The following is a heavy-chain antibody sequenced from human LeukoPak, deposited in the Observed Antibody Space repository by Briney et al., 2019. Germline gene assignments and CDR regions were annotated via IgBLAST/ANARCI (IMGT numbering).Heavy chain of an antibody. Sequence: GGSLRLSCATFGFAFSDYWMTWVRQVPGKGLEWVANINREGNEKYYVDSVKGRFTISRDNAKNSVDLQMDSLRAEDTAVYYCAKNYVDTTLDRIYYLDHWGQGNLVTVSS. CDR2: INREGNEK. V-gene: IGHV3-7*03. CDR3: AKNYVDTTLDRIYYLDH. J-gene: IGHJ4*01. CDR1: GFAFSDYW. D-gene: IGHD5-18*01.